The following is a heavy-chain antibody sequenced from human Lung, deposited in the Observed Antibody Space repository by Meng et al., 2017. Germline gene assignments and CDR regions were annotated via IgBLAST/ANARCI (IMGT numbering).Heavy chain of an antibody. V-gene: IGHV3-11*04. Sequence: GESLKISCAASGFTFSDYYMSWIRQAPGKGLEWVSYISSSGSTIYYADSVKGRFTISRDNAKNSLYLQMNSLRAGDTAVYYCAGWGFGELRDYWGQGTLVTVSS. D-gene: IGHD3-10*01. CDR2: ISSSGSTI. CDR3: AGWGFGELRDY. CDR1: GFTFSDYY. J-gene: IGHJ4*02.